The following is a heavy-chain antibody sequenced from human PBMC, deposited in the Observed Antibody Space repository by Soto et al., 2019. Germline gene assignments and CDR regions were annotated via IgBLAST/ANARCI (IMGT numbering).Heavy chain of an antibody. CDR1: GFTFGDYD. V-gene: IGHV3-11*01. D-gene: IGHD2-8*02. Sequence: QVQLVESGGGLVKPGGSLRLSCAASGFTFGDYDMSWIRQAPGKGLEWVSYISNGGSSIYYADSVKGRFTISRDNAKRSVFLQMNSLRAEDTAVYYCTRPCRYCNGGGPGNWFDPWGQGILVTVSS. CDR3: TRPCRYCNGGGPGNWFDP. J-gene: IGHJ5*02. CDR2: ISNGGSSI.